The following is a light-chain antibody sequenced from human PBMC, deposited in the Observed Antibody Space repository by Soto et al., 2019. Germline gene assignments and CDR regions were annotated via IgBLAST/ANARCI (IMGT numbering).Light chain of an antibody. J-gene: IGLJ3*02. V-gene: IGLV2-14*01. Sequence: QSALTQPASVSGSPGQSITISCTGTSSDIDYYNYVSWYQQHPGKAPKLMIYEVSNRPSGVSNRFSGSKSGSTASLTISGLQAEDEADYFCFLYTTSITWVFGGGTKLNVL. CDR3: FLYTTSITWV. CDR2: EVS. CDR1: SSDIDYYNY.